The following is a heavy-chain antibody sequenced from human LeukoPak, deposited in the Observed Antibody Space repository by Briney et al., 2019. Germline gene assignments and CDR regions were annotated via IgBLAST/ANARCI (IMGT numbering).Heavy chain of an antibody. J-gene: IGHJ4*02. D-gene: IGHD6-19*01. CDR1: GYSISSGYY. CDR3: ATITISGNVWSFSDLRIDF. V-gene: IGHV4-38-2*01. CDR2: MYHSGST. Sequence: SETLSLTCAVSGYSISSGYYWGWIRQPPGKGLEWIGSMYHSGSTYYNPSLKSRVSISLDTSKNQVSLNLTSVTAADTAVYYCATITISGNVWSFSDLRIDFWGQGTLVTVPS.